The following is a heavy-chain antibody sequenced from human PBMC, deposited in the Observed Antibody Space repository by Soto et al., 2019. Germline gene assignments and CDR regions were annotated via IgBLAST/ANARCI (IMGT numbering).Heavy chain of an antibody. D-gene: IGHD2-2*01. CDR1: GGSISSGGYS. J-gene: IGHJ6*02. CDR2: IYHSGST. CDR3: ARLHGYCISSSCHGHYAMDV. V-gene: IGHV4-30-2*03. Sequence: SETLSLTCAVSGGSISSGGYSWSWIRQPPGKGLEWNGYIYHSGSTYYNPSLKSRVTVSVDTSKNQFSLKVTSVTAADTAVYYCARLHGYCISSSCHGHYAMDVWGQGTTVTVS.